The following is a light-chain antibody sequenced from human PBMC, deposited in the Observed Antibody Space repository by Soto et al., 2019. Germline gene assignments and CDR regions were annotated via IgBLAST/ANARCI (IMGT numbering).Light chain of an antibody. J-gene: IGLJ2*01. Sequence: QSALTQPPSASGSPGQSVTISCTGTSSDVGRYNYVSWYQQHPGKAPKLMIYEVNKRPSGVPDRFSGSKSDNTASLTVSGLQAEDEAYYYCSSYAGSNYVIFGGGTKLTVL. V-gene: IGLV2-8*01. CDR3: SSYAGSNYVI. CDR2: EVN. CDR1: SSDVGRYNY.